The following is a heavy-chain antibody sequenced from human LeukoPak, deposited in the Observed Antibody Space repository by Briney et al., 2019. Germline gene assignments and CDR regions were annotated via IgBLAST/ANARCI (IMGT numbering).Heavy chain of an antibody. D-gene: IGHD3-10*01. J-gene: IGHJ5*02. CDR2: IIPIFGTA. V-gene: IGHV1-69*05. CDR3: ARGVRWFDP. Sequence: GASVKVSCKASGYTFTSYYMHWVRQAPGQGLEWMGGIIPIFGTANYAQKFQGRVTITTDESTSTAYMELSSLRSEDTAVYYCARGVRWFDPWGQGTLVTVSS. CDR1: GYTFTSYY.